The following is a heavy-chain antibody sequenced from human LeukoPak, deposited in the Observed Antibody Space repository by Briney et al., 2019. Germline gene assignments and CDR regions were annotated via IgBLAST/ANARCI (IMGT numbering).Heavy chain of an antibody. D-gene: IGHD5-12*01. V-gene: IGHV3-11*01. J-gene: IGHJ4*02. CDR1: RVTFSDYY. Sequence: GSLRLSCAASRVTFSDYYMSGIRQAPGKGLECVSYISSSGSTIYYADSVKGRFTISRDNAKNSLYLQMNSLRAEDTAVYYCARDRGYGDTDYWGQGTLVTVSS. CDR2: ISSSGSTI. CDR3: ARDRGYGDTDY.